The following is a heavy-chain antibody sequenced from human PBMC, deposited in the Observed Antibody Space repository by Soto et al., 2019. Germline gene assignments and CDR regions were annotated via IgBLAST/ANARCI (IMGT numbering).Heavy chain of an antibody. J-gene: IGHJ4*02. Sequence: QVHLVQSGAEVKKPGASVKVSCKGSGYTFTSYGITWVRQAPGQGLEWMGWISAHNGNTNYAQKLQGRVTVTRDTSTGTANMELRRVRSGDTAVYYCARGGYGDYWGQGALVTVSS. CDR1: GYTFTSYG. CDR3: ARGGYGDY. D-gene: IGHD1-1*01. V-gene: IGHV1-18*01. CDR2: ISAHNGNT.